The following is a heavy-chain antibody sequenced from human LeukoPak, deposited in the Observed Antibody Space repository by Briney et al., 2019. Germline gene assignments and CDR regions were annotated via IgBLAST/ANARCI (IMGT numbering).Heavy chain of an antibody. Sequence: GGSLTLSCEASGFTLSSYWMHWVRQAPGKGLVWVSGINSDGSSTSYADSVKGRFTIPRDNAKNTLYLQMNSLRAEDTAVYYCARGAMPDYWGQGTLVTVSS. D-gene: IGHD2-2*01. CDR1: GFTLSSYW. J-gene: IGHJ4*02. CDR2: INSDGSST. CDR3: ARGAMPDY. V-gene: IGHV3-74*01.